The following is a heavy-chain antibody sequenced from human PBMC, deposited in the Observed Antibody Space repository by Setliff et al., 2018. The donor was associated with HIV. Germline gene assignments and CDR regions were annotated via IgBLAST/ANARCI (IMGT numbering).Heavy chain of an antibody. V-gene: IGHV4-4*08. J-gene: IGHJ4*02. CDR2: VETIGST. CDR1: GGSINNYY. D-gene: IGHD3-3*01. CDR3: ARHGQSFDFSIVSEAYYFDS. Sequence: SSETLSLTCTVSGGSINNYYWTWIRQPAGKGLEWIGHVETIGSTNYNPSLRGRVTISLDTSQNHFSLKLTSVTAADTAVYYCARHGQSFDFSIVSEAYYFDSWGQGTLVTVSS.